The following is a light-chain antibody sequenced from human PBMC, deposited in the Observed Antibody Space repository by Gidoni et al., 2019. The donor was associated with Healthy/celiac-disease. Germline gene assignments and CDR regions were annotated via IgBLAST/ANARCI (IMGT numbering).Light chain of an antibody. J-gene: IGKJ2*01. CDR2: GAY. CDR3: QQWRT. CDR1: QSVSTN. V-gene: IGKV3-15*01. Sequence: EIVMTQAPATLSVSPGERATLSCRASQSVSTNLAWYQQKPGQAPRLLIYGAYTRATGIPARFSGSGVGTEFTLTISSLQSEDFAVYYCQQWRTFGQGTKLEIK.